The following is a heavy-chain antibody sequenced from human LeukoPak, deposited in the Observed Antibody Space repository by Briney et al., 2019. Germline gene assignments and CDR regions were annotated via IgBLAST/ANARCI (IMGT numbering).Heavy chain of an antibody. V-gene: IGHV1-2*02. CDR2: INPNNGGT. CDR3: ARERGQQVRFDP. CDR1: GYTFTDYD. D-gene: IGHD6-13*01. Sequence: GASVKVSCKASGYTFTDYDMHWVRQAPGQGLEWMGWINPNNGGTNYAQKFQGRVTMTRDTSISTAYMGLSRLRSDDTAVYYCARERGQQVRFDPWGQGTLVTVSS. J-gene: IGHJ5*02.